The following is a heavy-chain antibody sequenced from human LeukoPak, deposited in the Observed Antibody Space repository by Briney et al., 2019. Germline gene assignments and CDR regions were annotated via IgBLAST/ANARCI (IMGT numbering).Heavy chain of an antibody. CDR1: GGSISSGDYY. V-gene: IGHV4-30-4*01. J-gene: IGHJ3*02. Sequence: SETLSLTCTVSGGSISSGDYYWSWLRQPPGKGREWIGYIYYSGSTYYNPSLKSRVTISVDTSKNQFSLKLSSVTAADTAVYYCARRDGYNPRADAFDIWGQGAMVTISS. CDR2: IYYSGST. D-gene: IGHD5-24*01. CDR3: ARRDGYNPRADAFDI.